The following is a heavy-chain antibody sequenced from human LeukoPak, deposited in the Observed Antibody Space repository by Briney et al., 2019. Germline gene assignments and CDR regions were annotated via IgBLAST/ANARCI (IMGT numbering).Heavy chain of an antibody. CDR3: AKREYGYNAIRTPFDY. V-gene: IGHV3-23*01. D-gene: IGHD5-24*01. CDR1: GFTFSSYA. J-gene: IGHJ4*02. Sequence: QPGGSLRLSCAASGFTFSSYAMSWVRQAPGKGLEWVSAISGSGGSTYYADSVKGRFTISRDNSKNTLYLQMNSLRAEDTAVYYCAKREYGYNAIRTPFDYWGQGTLVTVSS. CDR2: ISGSGGST.